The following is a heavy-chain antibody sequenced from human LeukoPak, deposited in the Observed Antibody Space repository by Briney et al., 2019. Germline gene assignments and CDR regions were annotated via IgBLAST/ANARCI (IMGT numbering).Heavy chain of an antibody. Sequence: ASVKVSCKASGYTFTSYYMHWVRQAPGQGLEWMGIINPSGGSTSYAQKFQGRVTMTRDTSTSTVYMELSGLRSEDTAVYYCARDLATCRLSTSCYKGLDYWGQGTLVTVSS. CDR2: INPSGGST. CDR1: GYTFTSYY. CDR3: ARDLATCRLSTSCYKGLDY. V-gene: IGHV1-46*01. D-gene: IGHD2-2*02. J-gene: IGHJ4*02.